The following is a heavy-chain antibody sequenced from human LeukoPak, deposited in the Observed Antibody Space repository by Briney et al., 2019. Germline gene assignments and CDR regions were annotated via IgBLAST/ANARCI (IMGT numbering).Heavy chain of an antibody. CDR2: IYVGLFT. CDR1: GFDIAGNY. J-gene: IGHJ6*03. D-gene: IGHD2/OR15-2a*01. CDR3: VRERGGRSGRFYHYYYMDV. Sequence: GGSLRLSCAASGFDIAGNYMSWVRQAPGKGLEWVSAIYVGLFTEYADSVKGRFTISRDNSKNTLFLEMGALRAEDTAVYFCVRERGGRSGRFYHYYYMDVWGKGTTVTVSS. V-gene: IGHV3-53*01.